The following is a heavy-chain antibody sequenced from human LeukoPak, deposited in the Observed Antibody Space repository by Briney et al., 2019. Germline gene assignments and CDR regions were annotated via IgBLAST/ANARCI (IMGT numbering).Heavy chain of an antibody. CDR1: GFTFDDYG. D-gene: IGHD3-16*01. Sequence: GGSLRLSCAASGFTFDDYGMSWVHQAPGKGLEWVSGINWNGGSTGYADSVKGRFTISRDNAKNSLYLQMNSLRAEDTALYHCARGAEGDYVWGSYGHWGQGTLVTVSS. CDR3: ARGAEGDYVWGSYGH. J-gene: IGHJ4*02. V-gene: IGHV3-20*01. CDR2: INWNGGST.